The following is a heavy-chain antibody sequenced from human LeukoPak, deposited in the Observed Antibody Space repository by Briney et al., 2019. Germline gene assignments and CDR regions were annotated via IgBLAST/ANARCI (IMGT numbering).Heavy chain of an antibody. CDR1: GGSISSGGYY. V-gene: IGHV4-31*03. Sequence: SETLSLTCTVSGGSISSGGYYWSWIRQHPGKGLEWIGYIYYSGSTYYNPSLKSRVTISVDTSKNQFSLKLSSVTAADTAVYYCARAQDSSGYPFDYWGQGTLVTASS. D-gene: IGHD3-22*01. CDR3: ARAQDSSGYPFDY. J-gene: IGHJ4*02. CDR2: IYYSGST.